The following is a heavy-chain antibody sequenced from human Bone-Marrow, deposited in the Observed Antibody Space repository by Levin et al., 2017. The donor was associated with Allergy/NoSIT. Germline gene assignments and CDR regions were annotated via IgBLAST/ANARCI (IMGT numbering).Heavy chain of an antibody. CDR1: GFTFSGSA. J-gene: IGHJ6*03. Sequence: GGSLRLSCAASGFTFSGSAMHWVRQASGKGLEWVGRIRSKANSYATAYAASVKGRFTISRDDSKNTAYLQMNSLKTEDTAVYYCTRAARPIAARPHYYYYMDVWGKGTTVTVSS. CDR2: IRSKANSYAT. V-gene: IGHV3-73*01. D-gene: IGHD6-6*01. CDR3: TRAARPIAARPHYYYYMDV.